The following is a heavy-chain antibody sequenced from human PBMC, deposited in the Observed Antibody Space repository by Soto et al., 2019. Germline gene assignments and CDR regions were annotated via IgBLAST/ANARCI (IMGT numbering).Heavy chain of an antibody. CDR2: ISSSSSYK. CDR3: AKGLSVIQEWIIDGH. CDR1: GFTFSSYI. Sequence: GGSLRLSCAASGFTFSSYIMNWVRQAPGKGLEWVSSISSSSSYKYYADSVKGRFTISRDNAKNSLYLQMDSLRAEDTAMYYCAKGLSVIQEWIIDGHWGQGTQVTVSS. J-gene: IGHJ4*02. V-gene: IGHV3-21*01. D-gene: IGHD5-18*01.